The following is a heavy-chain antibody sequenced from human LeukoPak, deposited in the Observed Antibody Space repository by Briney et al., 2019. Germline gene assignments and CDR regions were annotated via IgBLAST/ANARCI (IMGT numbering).Heavy chain of an antibody. J-gene: IGHJ4*02. D-gene: IGHD2-2*01. CDR1: GGSISSGGYY. CDR2: IYYSGST. Sequence: PSETLSLTCTVSGGSISSGGYYWSWIRQHPGKGLEWIGYIYYSGSTYYNPSLKGRVTISVDTSKSQFSLKLSSVTAADTAVYYCARGRELGYCSSTSCRIHYFDYWGQGTLVTVSS. V-gene: IGHV4-31*03. CDR3: ARGRELGYCSSTSCRIHYFDY.